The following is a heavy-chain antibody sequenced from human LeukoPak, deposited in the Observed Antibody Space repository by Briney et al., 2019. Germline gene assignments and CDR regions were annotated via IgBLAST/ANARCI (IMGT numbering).Heavy chain of an antibody. V-gene: IGHV1-8*01. J-gene: IGHJ3*02. D-gene: IGHD3-22*01. CDR1: GYTFTSYD. Sequence: AASVKVSCKASGYTFTSYDINWVRQATGQGLEWMGWMNPNSGNTGYAQKFQGRVTMTRNTSISTAYMELSSLRSEDTAVYYCARGRWLLPIPRGDAFDIWGQGTMVTVSS. CDR2: MNPNSGNT. CDR3: ARGRWLLPIPRGDAFDI.